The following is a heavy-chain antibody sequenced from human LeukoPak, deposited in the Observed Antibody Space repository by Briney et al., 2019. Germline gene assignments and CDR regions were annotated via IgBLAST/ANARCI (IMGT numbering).Heavy chain of an antibody. CDR3: ARDLAPLIAAAGNVNWFDP. CDR1: GDTFSSYA. J-gene: IGHJ5*02. V-gene: IGHV1-69*13. Sequence: GASVKVSCKASGDTFSSYAITWVRQAPGQGLEWMGGVIPIFDTSNYAQKFQGRVTFTSDDSTSTAYMELSSLRSEDTAVYYCARDLAPLIAAAGNVNWFDPWGQGTPVTVSS. D-gene: IGHD6-13*01. CDR2: VIPIFDTS.